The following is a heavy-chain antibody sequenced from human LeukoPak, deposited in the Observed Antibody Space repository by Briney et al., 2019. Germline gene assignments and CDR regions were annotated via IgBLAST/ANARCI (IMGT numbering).Heavy chain of an antibody. CDR3: VRRSRYRGMVRGVITLYYYGMDV. V-gene: IGHV4-39*01. J-gene: IGHJ6*02. D-gene: IGHD3-10*01. CDR2: IYYSGST. Sequence: SETLSLTCTVSGGSISSSSYYWGWIRQPPGKGLEWIGSIYYSGSTYYNPSLKSRVTISVDTSKNQFSLKLSSVTAADTAVYYCVRRSRYRGMVRGVITLYYYGMDVWGQGTAVTVSS. CDR1: GGSISSSSYY.